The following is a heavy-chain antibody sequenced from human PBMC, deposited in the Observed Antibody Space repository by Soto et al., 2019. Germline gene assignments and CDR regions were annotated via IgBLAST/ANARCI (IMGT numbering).Heavy chain of an antibody. J-gene: IGHJ5*02. CDR2: IYYTGST. CDR1: GGSINSYY. D-gene: IGHD2-2*02. Sequence: QVQLQESGPGLVKSSETLSLTCTVSGGSINSYYWSWIRQPPGKGLEWIGYIYYTGSTDYNPSIQSRVTISVDTSKNQFSLKLSSVAAADAAVYYCARGLSGTIQSWGQGTLVTVSS. CDR3: ARGLSGTIQS. V-gene: IGHV4-59*01.